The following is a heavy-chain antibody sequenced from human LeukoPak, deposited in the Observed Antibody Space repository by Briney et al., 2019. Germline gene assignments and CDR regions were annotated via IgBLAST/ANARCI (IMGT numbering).Heavy chain of an antibody. J-gene: IGHJ4*02. CDR3: AKEGSSGFIDS. CDR1: GFTFSNYG. CDR2: ISYDGNTK. V-gene: IGHV3-30*18. D-gene: IGHD6-19*01. Sequence: GGSLRLSCAASGFTFSNYGMHGVRQAPGKGLEWVAVISYDGNTKYYADSVKGRFTFSRDNSRNTLYLQMNSLRAEDTAIFYCAKEGSSGFIDSWGQGTLVTVSS.